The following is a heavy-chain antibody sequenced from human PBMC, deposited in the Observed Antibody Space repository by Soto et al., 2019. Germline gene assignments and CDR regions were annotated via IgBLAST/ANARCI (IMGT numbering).Heavy chain of an antibody. Sequence: GESLKISCKGSGYSFTIYWISWVRQMPGKGLEWVGRIDPSDSYTNYSPSFQGHVTISADKSISTAYLQWSSLKASDTAMYYCARRRKALHLYGMDVWGQGTTVTVSS. J-gene: IGHJ6*02. CDR2: IDPSDSYT. V-gene: IGHV5-10-1*01. CDR1: GYSFTIYW. CDR3: ARRRKALHLYGMDV.